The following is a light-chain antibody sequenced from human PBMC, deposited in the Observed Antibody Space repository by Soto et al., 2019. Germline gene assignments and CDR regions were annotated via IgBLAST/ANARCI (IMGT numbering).Light chain of an antibody. CDR3: QQLNSFPFI. J-gene: IGKJ5*01. CDR1: QAIDTY. Sequence: DIQLTQSPSFLSASVGDRVTITCRASQAIDTYLAWYQQKPGKAPKLVIYAASLLQSGVPSRFSGSGSGTEFTLTINSLQPEDFASYYCQQLNSFPFIFGQGTRLEIK. CDR2: AAS. V-gene: IGKV1-9*01.